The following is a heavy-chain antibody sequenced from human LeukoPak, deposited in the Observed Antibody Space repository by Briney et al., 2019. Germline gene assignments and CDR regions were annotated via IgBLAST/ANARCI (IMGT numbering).Heavy chain of an antibody. J-gene: IGHJ4*02. CDR3: AKERGFGIAARHLIGY. Sequence: PGGSLRLSCAASGFTFSSYAMSWVRQAPGKGLEWVSAISGSGGSTYYADSVKGRFTISRDNSKNTLYLQMNSLRAEDTAVYYCAKERGFGIAARHLIGYWGQGTLVTVSS. V-gene: IGHV3-23*01. CDR2: ISGSGGST. CDR1: GFTFSSYA. D-gene: IGHD6-6*01.